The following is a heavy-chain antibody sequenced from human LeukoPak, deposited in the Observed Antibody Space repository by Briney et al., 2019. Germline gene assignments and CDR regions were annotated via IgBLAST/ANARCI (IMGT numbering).Heavy chain of an antibody. J-gene: IGHJ4*02. D-gene: IGHD3-3*01. CDR2: IYHSGST. V-gene: IGHV4-38-2*01. Sequence: SETLSLTCAVSGCSISSGYYWGWIRQPPGKGLEWIGSIYHSGSTYYNPSLKSRVTISVDTSKNQFSLKLSSVTAADTAVYYCARHGITARDWGQGTLVTVSS. CDR1: GCSISSGYY. CDR3: ARHGITARD.